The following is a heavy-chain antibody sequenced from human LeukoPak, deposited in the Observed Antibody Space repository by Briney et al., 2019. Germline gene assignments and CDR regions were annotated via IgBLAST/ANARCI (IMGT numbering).Heavy chain of an antibody. J-gene: IGHJ4*02. V-gene: IGHV4-4*07. Sequence: SETLSLTCSVSGDSISYFYWSWIRQAAGKGLEWIGRMSSSGNNDYNASLKSRVTMSVDTSKNQLSLKVISVTAADTAVYYCARGVIAAGGNEFDYWGQGTLVTVSS. CDR3: ARGVIAAGGNEFDY. D-gene: IGHD6-13*01. CDR2: MSSSGNN. CDR1: GDSISYFY.